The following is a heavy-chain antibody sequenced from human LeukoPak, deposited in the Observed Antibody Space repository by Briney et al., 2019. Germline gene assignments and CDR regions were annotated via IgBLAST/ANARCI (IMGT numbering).Heavy chain of an antibody. D-gene: IGHD4-23*01. CDR1: GFTFSSYA. Sequence: HTGGSLRLSCAASGFTFSSYAMSWVRQAPGKGLEWVSAISGSGGSTYYADSVKGRFTISRDNSKNTLYLQMNSLRAEDTAVYYCAKDPRSYGGGYFQHWGQGTLVTVSS. V-gene: IGHV3-23*01. CDR3: AKDPRSYGGGYFQH. J-gene: IGHJ1*01. CDR2: ISGSGGST.